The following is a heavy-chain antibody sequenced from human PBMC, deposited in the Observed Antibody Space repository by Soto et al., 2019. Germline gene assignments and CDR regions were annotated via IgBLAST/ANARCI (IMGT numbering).Heavy chain of an antibody. J-gene: IGHJ4*02. CDR2: IWYDGSNK. D-gene: IGHD3-10*01. V-gene: IGHV3-33*01. Sequence: QVQLVESGGGVVQPGRSLRLSCAASGFTFSSYGMHWVRQAPGKGLEWVAVIWYDGSNKYYADSVKGRFTISRDNSKNTLYLQMNSLRAEDTAVYYCARANPMAYFDYWDQGTLVTVSS. CDR1: GFTFSSYG. CDR3: ARANPMAYFDY.